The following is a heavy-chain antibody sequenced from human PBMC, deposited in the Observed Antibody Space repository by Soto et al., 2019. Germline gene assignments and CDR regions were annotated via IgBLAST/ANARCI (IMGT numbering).Heavy chain of an antibody. D-gene: IGHD5-18*01. J-gene: IGHJ6*02. CDR3: AREGRTRGYSYGFYYYYYYGMDV. CDR1: GGSFSGYY. Sequence: SETLSLTCAVYGGSFSGYYWSWIRQPPGKGLEWIGEINHSGSTNYNPSLKSRVTISVDTSKNQFSLKLSSVTAADTAVYYCAREGRTRGYSYGFYYYYYYGMDVWGQGTTVT. V-gene: IGHV4-34*01. CDR2: INHSGST.